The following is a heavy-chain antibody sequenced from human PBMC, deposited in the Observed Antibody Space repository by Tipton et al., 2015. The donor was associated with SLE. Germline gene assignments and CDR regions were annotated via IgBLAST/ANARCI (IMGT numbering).Heavy chain of an antibody. J-gene: IGHJ4*02. CDR1: GDSIGSGGYF. V-gene: IGHV4-31*03. Sequence: TLSLTCTVSGDSIGSGGYFWNWIRQHPGKGLEWIGYIYYSGNTYYNPSLKSRVTISVDTSKNQFSLNLSSVTAADTAVYYCARAASAISPVDYWGQGTLVTVSS. D-gene: IGHD2-2*02. CDR2: IYYSGNT. CDR3: ARAASAISPVDY.